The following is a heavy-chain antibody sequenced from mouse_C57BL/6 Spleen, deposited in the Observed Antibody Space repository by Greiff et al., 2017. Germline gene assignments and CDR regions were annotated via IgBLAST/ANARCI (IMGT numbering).Heavy chain of an antibody. CDR3: ARTYYGSSGWYFDV. J-gene: IGHJ1*03. Sequence: QVQLQQPGAELVKPGASVKMSCKASGYTFTSYWITWVKQRPGQGLEWIGDIYPGSGSTNYNEKFKSKDTLTVDTSSSTAYMQLSSLTSEDSAVYYCARTYYGSSGWYFDVWGTGTTVTVSA. V-gene: IGHV1-55*01. CDR2: IYPGSGST. D-gene: IGHD1-1*01. CDR1: GYTFTSYW.